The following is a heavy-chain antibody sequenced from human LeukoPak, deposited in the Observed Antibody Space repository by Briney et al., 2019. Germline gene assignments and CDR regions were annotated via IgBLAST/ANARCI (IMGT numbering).Heavy chain of an antibody. CDR1: GGSFSGYY. Sequence: SETLSLTCAVYGGSFSGYYWSWIRQPPGKGLELIGEINHSGSTNYNPSLKSRVTISVDTSKNQFSLKLSSVTAADTAVYYCARRRRNYGDRRTTFDYWGQGTPVTVSS. CDR2: INHSGST. CDR3: ARRRRNYGDRRTTFDY. V-gene: IGHV4-34*01. D-gene: IGHD4-17*01. J-gene: IGHJ4*02.